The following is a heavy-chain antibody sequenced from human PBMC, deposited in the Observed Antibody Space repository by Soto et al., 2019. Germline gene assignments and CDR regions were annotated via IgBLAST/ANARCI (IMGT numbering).Heavy chain of an antibody. CDR3: ARGLNPSGSYKSPFGYYGMDV. D-gene: IGHD1-26*01. Sequence: GGSLRLSCAASGFTFSSYWMHWVRQAPGKGLVWVSRINSDGSSTSYADSVKGRFTISRDNAKNTLYLQMNSLRAEGTAVYYCARGLNPSGSYKSPFGYYGMDVWGQGTTVTVS. J-gene: IGHJ6*02. V-gene: IGHV3-74*01. CDR1: GFTFSSYW. CDR2: INSDGSST.